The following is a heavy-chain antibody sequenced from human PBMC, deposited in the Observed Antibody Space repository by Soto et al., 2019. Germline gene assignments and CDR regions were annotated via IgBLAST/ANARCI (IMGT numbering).Heavy chain of an antibody. CDR3: AKDSEYSSGWYFYYYGMDV. J-gene: IGHJ6*02. D-gene: IGHD6-19*01. CDR1: GFTFSSYA. Sequence: GGSLRLSCAASGFTFSSYAISWVRQAPGKGLEWVSAISGSGGSTYYADSVKGRFTISRDNSKNTLYLQMNSLRAEDTAVYYCAKDSEYSSGWYFYYYGMDVWGQGTTVTVSS. V-gene: IGHV3-23*01. CDR2: ISGSGGST.